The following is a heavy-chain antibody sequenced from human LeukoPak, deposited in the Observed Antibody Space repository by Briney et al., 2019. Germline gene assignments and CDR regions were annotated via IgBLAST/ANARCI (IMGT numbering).Heavy chain of an antibody. J-gene: IGHJ3*02. Sequence: ASVKVSCKASGGTFSSYAISWVRQAPGQGLEWMGGIIPIFGTANYAQKFQGRVTITADESTSTAYMELSSLRSEDTAVYYCASPNYYDGTGAFDIWAKGQWSPSLQ. CDR1: GGTFSSYA. CDR3: ASPNYYDGTGAFDI. V-gene: IGHV1-69*13. CDR2: IIPIFGTA. D-gene: IGHD3-22*01.